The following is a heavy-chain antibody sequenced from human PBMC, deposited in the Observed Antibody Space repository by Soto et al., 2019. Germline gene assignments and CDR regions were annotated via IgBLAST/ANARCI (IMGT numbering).Heavy chain of an antibody. CDR1: GFIFTDYA. D-gene: IGHD5-18*01. Sequence: PGGSLRLSCAASGFIFTDYAMTWVRQAPGKGLEWVSGLSGSSSTIYYADSVKGRFTISRDNAKNSLYLQMNSLRAEDTAVYYCARDYSSYGPFDYWGQGTLVTVSS. CDR2: LSGSSSTI. V-gene: IGHV3-48*01. CDR3: ARDYSSYGPFDY. J-gene: IGHJ4*02.